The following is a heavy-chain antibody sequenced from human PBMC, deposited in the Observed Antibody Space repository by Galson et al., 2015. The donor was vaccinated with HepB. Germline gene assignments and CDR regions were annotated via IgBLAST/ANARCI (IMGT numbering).Heavy chain of an antibody. Sequence: SLRLSCAASGFTFSSYNMNWVRQAPGKGLEWVSSISSSTTYIYYGDSVKGRFTISRDNAKNSLYLQMSSLRAEDTAVYYCARGLSAAGFDLWGRGTLVTVSS. V-gene: IGHV3-21*01. CDR2: ISSSTTYI. D-gene: IGHD3-16*01. J-gene: IGHJ2*01. CDR1: GFTFSSYN. CDR3: ARGLSAAGFDL.